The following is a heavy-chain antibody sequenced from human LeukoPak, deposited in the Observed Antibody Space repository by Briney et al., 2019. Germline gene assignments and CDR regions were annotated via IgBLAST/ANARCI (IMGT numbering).Heavy chain of an antibody. V-gene: IGHV1-46*01. Sequence: ASVKVSCKASGYTFTSYYMHWVRQAPGQGLEWMGIINPSGGSTSYAQKFQGRVTMTRDTSISTAYMELSRLRSDDTAVYYCARPRYDAFDIWGQGTMVTVSS. J-gene: IGHJ3*02. CDR1: GYTFTSYY. CDR2: INPSGGST. CDR3: ARPRYDAFDI.